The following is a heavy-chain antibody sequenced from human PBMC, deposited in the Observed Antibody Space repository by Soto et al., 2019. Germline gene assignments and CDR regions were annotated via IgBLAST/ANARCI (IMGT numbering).Heavy chain of an antibody. CDR3: ARGFCTGAGCYSTADAFDI. J-gene: IGHJ3*02. V-gene: IGHV1-8*01. CDR2: MNPNSGNS. Sequence: QVQLVQSGAEVKKPGASVKVSCKASGYTFTSYDINWVRQATGQGLEWMAWMNPNSGNSRYEQKFQGRVTMTRNTSISKAYMELSSLRSEDTAVYYCARGFCTGAGCYSTADAFDIWGQGTMVTVSS. CDR1: GYTFTSYD. D-gene: IGHD2-15*01.